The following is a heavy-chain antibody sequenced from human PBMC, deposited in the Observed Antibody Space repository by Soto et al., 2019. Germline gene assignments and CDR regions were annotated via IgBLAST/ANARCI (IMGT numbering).Heavy chain of an antibody. J-gene: IGHJ4*02. Sequence: SETLSLTSTVSGGSISSGDYYWSWIRQPPGKGLEWIGYIYYSGSTYYNPSLKSRVTISVDTSKNQFPLRLSSVTAADTAVYYCARRVDYGDYHTDYWGQGTLVTVSS. D-gene: IGHD4-17*01. CDR1: GGSISSGDYY. CDR3: ARRVDYGDYHTDY. CDR2: IYYSGST. V-gene: IGHV4-30-4*01.